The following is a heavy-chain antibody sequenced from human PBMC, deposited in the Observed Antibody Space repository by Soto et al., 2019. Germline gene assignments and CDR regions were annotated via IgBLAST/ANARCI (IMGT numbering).Heavy chain of an antibody. CDR2: ISDSGST. D-gene: IGHD2-8*01. Sequence: SETLSLICTVSGASVTSFYWSWIRQAPGKGLEWIGYISDSGSTNYSPSLGSRVTISVDTSKNQFSLRLTSVTAADTAVYYCARRNGIDFWGQGTLVTVSS. J-gene: IGHJ4*02. CDR3: ARRNGIDF. V-gene: IGHV4-59*08. CDR1: GASVTSFY.